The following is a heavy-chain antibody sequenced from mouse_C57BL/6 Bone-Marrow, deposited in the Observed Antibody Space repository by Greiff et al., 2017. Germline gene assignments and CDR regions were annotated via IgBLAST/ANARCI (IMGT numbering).Heavy chain of an antibody. CDR3: AREGVPWFAY. V-gene: IGHV1-26*01. Sequence: EVQLQQSGPELVKPGASVKISCKASGYTFTDYYMNWVKQSHGKSLEWIGDINPNNGGTSYNQKFKGKATLTVDKSSSTAYMELRSLTSEDSAVYYCAREGVPWFAYWGQGTLVTVSA. CDR1: GYTFTDYY. J-gene: IGHJ3*01. CDR2: INPNNGGT.